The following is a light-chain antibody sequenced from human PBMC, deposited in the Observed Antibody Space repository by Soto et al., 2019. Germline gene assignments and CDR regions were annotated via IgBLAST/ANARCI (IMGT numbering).Light chain of an antibody. CDR2: GVY. J-gene: IGKJ1*01. Sequence: IVLTKSPSTLSVSKGERATLSSSSSQSVSSNLAWYQQKPGQAPRLLIYGVYTRAPGIPARFSGSGSGTEFTLTISSLQSEDFAVYYCQQYHSGPPRPFGQGTEVAIK. CDR1: QSVSSN. V-gene: IGKV3D-15*01. CDR3: QQYHSGPPRP.